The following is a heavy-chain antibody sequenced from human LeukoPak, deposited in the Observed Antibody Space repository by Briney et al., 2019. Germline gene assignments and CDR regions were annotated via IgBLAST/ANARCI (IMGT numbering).Heavy chain of an antibody. Sequence: SETLSLTCAVYGGSFSGYYWSWIRQPPGKGLEWIGEINHRGSTNYNPSLKSRVTVSLDTSKNQFSLNLTSVTAADTAVYYCARHRDSSPYYFDYWGQGTLVTVSS. CDR1: GGSFSGYY. D-gene: IGHD6-13*01. CDR2: INHRGST. J-gene: IGHJ4*02. CDR3: ARHRDSSPYYFDY. V-gene: IGHV4-34*01.